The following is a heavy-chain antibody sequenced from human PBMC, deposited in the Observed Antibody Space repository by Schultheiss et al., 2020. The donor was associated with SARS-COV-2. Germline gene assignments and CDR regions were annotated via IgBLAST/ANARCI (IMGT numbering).Heavy chain of an antibody. CDR2: IKQDGSVE. D-gene: IGHD6-13*01. CDR3: AKRSSWSSFDY. J-gene: IGHJ4*02. V-gene: IGHV3-7*03. Sequence: GGSLRLSCAASGFTFSSYSMNWVRQAPGKGLQWVANIKQDGSVEHYVDSVRGRFIISRDNAKSSLDLQMNSLRAEDSAVYYCAKRSSWSSFDYWGQGTLATVSS. CDR1: GFTFSSYS.